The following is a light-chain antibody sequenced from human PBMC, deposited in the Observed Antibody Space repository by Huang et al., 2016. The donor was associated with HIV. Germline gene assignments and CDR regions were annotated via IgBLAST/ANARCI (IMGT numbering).Light chain of an antibody. CDR2: GAS. V-gene: IGKV3-15*01. CDR3: QHYKT. Sequence: EIVMTQSPATLSVSPGERVILSCRTSQSVRTNLAWYQQKRGQPPRLLIYGASTRATDTPIRFSGSGSGTEFTLTISSLQPEDFAVYSCQHYKTFGRGTKLEIK. J-gene: IGKJ2*01. CDR1: QSVRTN.